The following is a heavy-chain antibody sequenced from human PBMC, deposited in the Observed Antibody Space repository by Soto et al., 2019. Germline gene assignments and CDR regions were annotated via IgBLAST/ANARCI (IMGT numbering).Heavy chain of an antibody. Sequence: SETLSLTCAVYGGSFSGYYWSWIRQPPGKGLEWIGEINHSGSTNYNPSLKSRVTISVDTSKNQFSLKLSSVTAADTAVYYCAGEGVSPFDYWGQGTLVTVSS. D-gene: IGHD3-10*01. CDR2: INHSGST. V-gene: IGHV4-34*01. CDR3: AGEGVSPFDY. CDR1: GGSFSGYY. J-gene: IGHJ4*02.